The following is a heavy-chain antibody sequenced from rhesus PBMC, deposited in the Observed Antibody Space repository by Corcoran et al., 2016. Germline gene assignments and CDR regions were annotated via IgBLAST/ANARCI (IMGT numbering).Heavy chain of an antibody. CDR3: ARLNYFWYFDL. J-gene: IGHJ2*01. D-gene: IGHD3-16*01. V-gene: IGHV4-93*02. Sequence: QGQLQESGPAVVKTSETLSLTCAGSGGSLSSRKWWSWIRPSPGKGLEWIGGCYGSGGGTDFNPSLKSQGPLSVDTSKHQFSLRLRSVSAADTSVYYCARLNYFWYFDLWGPCTPITISS. CDR2: CYGSGGGT. CDR1: GGSLSSRKW.